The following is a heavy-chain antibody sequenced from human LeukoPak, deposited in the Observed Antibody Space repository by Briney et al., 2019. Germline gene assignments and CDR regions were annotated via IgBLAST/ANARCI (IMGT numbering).Heavy chain of an antibody. Sequence: PSETLSLTCTVSGGSINGYYWSWIRQSPGKGLESLGYIYYTGSTNYNPSLKSRVTMSVDTSRNQFFLRLSSVTAADTAVCYCARDSNYDFWSGHHPFDYWGQGTLVTVSS. J-gene: IGHJ4*02. D-gene: IGHD3-3*01. CDR1: GGSINGYY. V-gene: IGHV4-59*01. CDR3: ARDSNYDFWSGHHPFDY. CDR2: IYYTGST.